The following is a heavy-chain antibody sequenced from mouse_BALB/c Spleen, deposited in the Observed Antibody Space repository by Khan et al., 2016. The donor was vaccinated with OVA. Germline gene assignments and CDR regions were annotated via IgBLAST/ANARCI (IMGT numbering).Heavy chain of an antibody. CDR2: IYPGDGRT. J-gene: IGHJ1*01. Sequence: QVQLQQSGPELVKPGASVKMSCKASGYTFISYYIHWVKQRPGQGLEWIGWIYPGDGRTKNNEKFKDKITLTADKYSSTAYMMLSSLTSEDSAIYFCAISYYGSYWYFDVWGAGTTVTVSS. D-gene: IGHD1-1*01. CDR3: AISYYGSYWYFDV. CDR1: GYTFISYY. V-gene: IGHV1S56*01.